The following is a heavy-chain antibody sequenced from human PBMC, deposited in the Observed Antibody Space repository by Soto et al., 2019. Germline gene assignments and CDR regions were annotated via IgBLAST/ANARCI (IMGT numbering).Heavy chain of an antibody. CDR3: ARDRIRVVMALFDY. CDR2: ISYDGSNK. Sequence: QVQLVESGGGVVQPGRSLRLSCAASGFTFSSYAMHWVRQAPGKGLEWVAVISYDGSNKYYADSVKGRFTISRDNSKNTLYLQMNSLRAEDTAVYYCARDRIRVVMALFDYWGQGTLVTVSS. J-gene: IGHJ4*02. D-gene: IGHD3-22*01. V-gene: IGHV3-30-3*01. CDR1: GFTFSSYA.